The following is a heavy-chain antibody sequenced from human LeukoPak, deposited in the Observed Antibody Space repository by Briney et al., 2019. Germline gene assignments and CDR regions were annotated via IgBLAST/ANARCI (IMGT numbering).Heavy chain of an antibody. J-gene: IGHJ6*02. CDR2: IIPIFGTA. CDR3: ASNNDILTGYYYYGMDV. V-gene: IGHV1-69*13. CDR1: GGTFSSYA. Sequence: ASVKVSCKASGGTFSSYAISWVRQAPGQGLEWMGGIIPIFGTANYAQKFQGRVTITADESMSTAYMELSSLRSEDTAVYYCASNNDILTGYYYYGMDVWGQGTTVTVSS. D-gene: IGHD3-9*01.